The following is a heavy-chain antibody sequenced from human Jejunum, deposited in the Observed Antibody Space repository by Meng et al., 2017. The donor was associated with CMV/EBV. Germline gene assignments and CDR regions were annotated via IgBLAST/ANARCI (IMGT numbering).Heavy chain of an antibody. CDR2: IYTGGST. J-gene: IGHJ4*02. V-gene: IGHV4-4*07. Sequence: QVQLQEAGPGLGKPSETLSLTCSVSGGSMISYYWSWIRQPAGKGLEWIGHIYTGGSTNYSPSLKSRVTMSLDTAKNQFSLKVSSVTAADTAVYYCARLSKDGWSTFDYWGQGTLVTVSS. D-gene: IGHD6-19*01. CDR3: ARLSKDGWSTFDY. CDR1: GGSMISYY.